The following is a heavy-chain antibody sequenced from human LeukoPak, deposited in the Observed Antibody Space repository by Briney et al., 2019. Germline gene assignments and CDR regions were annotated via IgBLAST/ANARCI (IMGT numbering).Heavy chain of an antibody. CDR2: ISWDGGST. Sequence: PGGSLRLSCAASGITFDDYAMHWVRPAPGKGLEGVSLISWDGGSTYYADSVKGRFTISRNNSKNSLYLQMNSLRAEDTALYYCAKDITDRGFYYFDYWGQGTLVTVSS. J-gene: IGHJ4*02. CDR1: GITFDDYA. V-gene: IGHV3-43D*03. CDR3: AKDITDRGFYYFDY. D-gene: IGHD1-14*01.